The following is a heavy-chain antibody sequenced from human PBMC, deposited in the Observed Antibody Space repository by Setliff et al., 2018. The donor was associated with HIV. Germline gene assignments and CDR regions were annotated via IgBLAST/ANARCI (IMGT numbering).Heavy chain of an antibody. CDR1: GGSISTSY. J-gene: IGHJ3*02. CDR2: IYISGTT. V-gene: IGHV4-4*09. Sequence: PSETLSLTCTVSGGSISTSYWNWIRQPPGKGLEWIAYIYISGTTNYNPSLESRVTISLDTSRNQFSLKLGSVTAADTAMYYCAREHCSGGSCNGFDIWGQGTMVTVSS. D-gene: IGHD2-15*01. CDR3: AREHCSGGSCNGFDI.